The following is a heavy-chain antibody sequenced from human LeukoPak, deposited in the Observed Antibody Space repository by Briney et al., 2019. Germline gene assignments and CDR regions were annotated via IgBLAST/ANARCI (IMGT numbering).Heavy chain of an antibody. CDR3: ARNYYETYYFDY. D-gene: IGHD3-22*01. CDR1: GYTFTGYY. Sequence: ASVKVSCKASGYTFTGYYMHWVRQAPGQGLEWMGWVNPNSGGTNYAQKFQGRVTMTRDTSISTAYMELSRLRSDDTAVYYCARNYYETYYFDYWGQGTLVTVSS. V-gene: IGHV1-2*02. J-gene: IGHJ4*02. CDR2: VNPNSGGT.